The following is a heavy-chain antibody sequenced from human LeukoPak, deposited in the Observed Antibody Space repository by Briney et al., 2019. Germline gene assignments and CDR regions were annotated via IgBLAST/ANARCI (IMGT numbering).Heavy chain of an antibody. CDR2: ITSNGGST. J-gene: IGHJ4*02. Sequence: GGSLRLSCAASGFTFSTYSMHWVRQAPGKGLEYVSTITSNGGSTYYADSVKGRSTISRDNSRNTQYLQMGSLRAEDMAVYYCARDRGYNFGYSDYWGQGTLVTVSS. V-gene: IGHV3-64*02. CDR3: ARDRGYNFGYSDY. D-gene: IGHD5-18*01. CDR1: GFTFSTYS.